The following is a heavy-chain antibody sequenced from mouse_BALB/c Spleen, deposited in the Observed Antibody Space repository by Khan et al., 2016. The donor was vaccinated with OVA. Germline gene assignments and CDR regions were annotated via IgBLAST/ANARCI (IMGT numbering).Heavy chain of an antibody. D-gene: IGHD1-1*01. Sequence: EVELVESGGGLVQPGGSRKLSCAASGFTFSSFGMHWFRQAPEKGLEWVAYISSGSSTIYYADTVKGRFTISRDNPKNTLFLQMTSRRSEDTAMYYCVRDYYGSSYMTYWGQGTLVTVSA. CDR3: VRDYYGSSYMTY. CDR2: ISSGSSTI. J-gene: IGHJ3*01. V-gene: IGHV5-17*02. CDR1: GFTFSSFG.